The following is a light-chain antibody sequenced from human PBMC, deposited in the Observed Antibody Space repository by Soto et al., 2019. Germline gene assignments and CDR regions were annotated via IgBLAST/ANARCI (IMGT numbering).Light chain of an antibody. CDR2: EAS. CDR1: QNLNNW. Sequence: DIQMTQSPSTLSASVGDRVTITCRASQNLNNWLAWFQQKPGKAPTLLIYEASGLESGVPSRFSGSGSGTEFTLNISSLQPDDFSTYYCQQNNSYPWTFGQGTKVEIK. J-gene: IGKJ1*01. V-gene: IGKV1-5*03. CDR3: QQNNSYPWT.